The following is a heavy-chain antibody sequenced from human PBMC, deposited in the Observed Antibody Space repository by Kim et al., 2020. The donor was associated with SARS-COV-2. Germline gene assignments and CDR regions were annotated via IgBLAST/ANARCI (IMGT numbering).Heavy chain of an antibody. V-gene: IGHV3-23*01. J-gene: IGHJ5*02. CDR3: AKDPDAFLQLANWFDP. CDR1: GFTFSSYA. D-gene: IGHD6-13*01. Sequence: GGSLRLSCAASGFTFSSYAMSWVRQAPGKGLEWVSAISGSGGSTYYADSVKGRFTISRDNSKNTLYLQMNSLRAEDTAVYYCAKDPDAFLQLANWFDPWGQGTLVTVSS. CDR2: ISGSGGST.